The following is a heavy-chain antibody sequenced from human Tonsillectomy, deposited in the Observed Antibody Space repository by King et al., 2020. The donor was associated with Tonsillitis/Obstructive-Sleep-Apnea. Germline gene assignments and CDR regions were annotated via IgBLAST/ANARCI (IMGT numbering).Heavy chain of an antibody. CDR3: ARDVEVSTEHYYMDV. CDR1: GFTFSSYG. V-gene: IGHV3-33*01. J-gene: IGHJ6*03. Sequence: QLQLVESGGGVVQPGRSLRLSCAASGFTFSSYGMHWVRQAPGKGLEWVAVIWYDGSNKYYAASVKGRFTISRDNSKNTLSLQMNSLGAEDSAVYYCARDVEVSTEHYYMDVWGKGTTVTVSS. D-gene: IGHD2-15*01. CDR2: IWYDGSNK.